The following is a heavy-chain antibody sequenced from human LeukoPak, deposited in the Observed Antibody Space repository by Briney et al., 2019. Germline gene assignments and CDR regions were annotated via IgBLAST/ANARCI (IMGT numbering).Heavy chain of an antibody. CDR3: ARVVAVAKNWFDP. CDR2: INPNSGGT. D-gene: IGHD6-19*01. J-gene: IGHJ5*02. V-gene: IGHV1-2*02. Sequence: GASVKVSCKASGYTFTGYYMHWVRQAPGQGLEWMGWINPNSGGTNCAQKFQGRVTMTRDTSISTAYMELSRLRSDDTAVYYCARVVAVAKNWFDPWGQGTLVTVSS. CDR1: GYTFTGYY.